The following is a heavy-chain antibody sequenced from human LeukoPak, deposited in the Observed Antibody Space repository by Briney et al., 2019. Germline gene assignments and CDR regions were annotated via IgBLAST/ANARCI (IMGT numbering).Heavy chain of an antibody. CDR3: AKGGGSGSLFDY. CDR1: GFTFISYG. J-gene: IGHJ4*02. V-gene: IGHV3-30*02. D-gene: IGHD3-10*01. CDR2: IRYDGSNK. Sequence: GGSLRLSCAASGFTFISYGMHWVRQAPGKGLEWVAFIRYDGSNKYYADSVKGRFTISRDNSKNTLYLQMNSLRPEDTAIYYCAKGGGSGSLFDYWGQGTLVTVSS.